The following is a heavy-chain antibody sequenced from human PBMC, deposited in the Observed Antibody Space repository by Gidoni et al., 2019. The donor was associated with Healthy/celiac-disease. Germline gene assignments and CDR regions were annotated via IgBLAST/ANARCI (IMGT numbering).Heavy chain of an antibody. CDR1: GFTFDDYA. J-gene: IGHJ5*02. CDR2: ISWNSGSI. V-gene: IGHV3-9*03. CDR3: AKGEGQLVLGSQLWFDP. Sequence: EVQLVESGGGLVQPGRSLRLSCAASGFTFDDYAMRWVRQAPGKGLEWVSGISWNSGSIGYADSVKGRFTTYRDNAKNSLYLQMNSLRAEDMALYYCAKGEGQLVLGSQLWFDPWGQGTLVTVSS. D-gene: IGHD6-6*01.